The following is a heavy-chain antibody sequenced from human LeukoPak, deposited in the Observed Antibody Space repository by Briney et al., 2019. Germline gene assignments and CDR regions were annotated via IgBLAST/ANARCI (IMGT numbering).Heavy chain of an antibody. D-gene: IGHD2-15*01. CDR3: ARTTLINCNGGICFDLFDL. Sequence: GGSLRLSCAASGFAFSDHYMDWVRQAPGKGLEWVGRIRKKPNSYTTEYAASVKGRFTLSRDDSNNSLFLQMNSLKTEDTAVYCCARTTLINCNGGICFDLFDLWGQGTMVTVSS. CDR2: IRKKPNSYTT. CDR1: GFAFSDHY. J-gene: IGHJ3*01. V-gene: IGHV3-72*01.